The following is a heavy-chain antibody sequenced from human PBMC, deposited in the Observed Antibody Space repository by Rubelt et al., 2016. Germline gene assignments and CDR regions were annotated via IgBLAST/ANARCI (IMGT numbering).Heavy chain of an antibody. CDR2: ISSSSGNI. V-gene: IGHV3-48*04. J-gene: IGHJ4*02. CDR1: GFTLGGHA. Sequence: QPGGSLSLSCEASGFTLGGHAMNWVRQVPGRGLEWISYISSSSGNIWYADSVKGRFTISRDNAKNSLYLHMNSLRAEDTAVYYCATRRSDYYDSSALDYWGQGTLVTVSS. D-gene: IGHD3-22*01. CDR3: ATRRSDYYDSSALDY.